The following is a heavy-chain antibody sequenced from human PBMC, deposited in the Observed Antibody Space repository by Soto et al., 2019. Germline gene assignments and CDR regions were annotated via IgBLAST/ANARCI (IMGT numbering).Heavy chain of an antibody. D-gene: IGHD6-13*01. CDR2: ISYDGSNK. Sequence: QVQLVESGGGVVQPGRSLRLSCAASGFTFSSYAMHWVRQAPGKGLEWVAVISYDGSNKYYADSVKGRFTISRDNSKNSLYLQRISLRAEDTAVYYCARELFVAAAGTWSCFDPWGQGTLVTVSS. J-gene: IGHJ5*02. V-gene: IGHV3-30-3*01. CDR3: ARELFVAAAGTWSCFDP. CDR1: GFTFSSYA.